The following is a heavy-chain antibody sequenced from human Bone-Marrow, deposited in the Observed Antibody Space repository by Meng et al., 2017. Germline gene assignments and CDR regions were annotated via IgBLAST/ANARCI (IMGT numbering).Heavy chain of an antibody. CDR3: ARGRTVVTPSFDY. V-gene: IGHV3-33*01. CDR1: GFTFSSYG. D-gene: IGHD4-23*01. CDR2: IWYDGSNK. J-gene: IGHJ4*02. Sequence: GGSLRLSCAASGFTFSSYGMHWVRQAPGKGLEWVAVIWYDGSNKYYADSVKGRFTISRDNSKNTLYLQMNSLRAEDTAVYYCARGRTVVTPSFDYWGQGTLVTVSS.